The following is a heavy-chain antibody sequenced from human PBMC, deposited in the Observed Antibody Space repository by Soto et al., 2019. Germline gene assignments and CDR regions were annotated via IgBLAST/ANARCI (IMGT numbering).Heavy chain of an antibody. V-gene: IGHV4-39*01. CDR2: IYYSGST. CDR3: ASFLVVVKGAFDI. CDR1: GGSISSSSYY. J-gene: IGHJ3*02. D-gene: IGHD3-22*01. Sequence: QLQLQESGPGLVKPSETLSLTCTVSGGSISSSSYYWGWIRQPPGKGLEWIGSIYYSGSTYYNPSLKSRVTISVDTSKNQFSLKLSSVTAADTAVYYCASFLVVVKGAFDIWGQGTMVTVSS.